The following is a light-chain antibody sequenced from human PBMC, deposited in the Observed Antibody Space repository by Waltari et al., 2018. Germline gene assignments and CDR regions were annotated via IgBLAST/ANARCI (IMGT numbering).Light chain of an antibody. J-gene: IGKJ2*01. V-gene: IGKV3-15*01. CDR3: HQYNNGPPYN. CDR2: GAS. CDR1: QMVTTN. Sequence: EIVMTQSPATLSVSPGERAVLSCRASQMVTTNLAWYQQKPGQAPRLLIYGASTRATNIPARFSGSGSGTEFNLTISSLQSEDFAVYYCHQYNNGPPYNFGQGTKLEI.